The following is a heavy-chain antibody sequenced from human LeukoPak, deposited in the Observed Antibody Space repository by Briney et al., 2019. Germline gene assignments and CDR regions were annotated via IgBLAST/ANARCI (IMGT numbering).Heavy chain of an antibody. CDR2: ISYEGSNE. D-gene: IGHD3-22*01. V-gene: IGHV3-30*18. J-gene: IGHJ4*02. CDR3: AKDGIRYYYDSSGYYGDY. CDR1: GFSFSSYG. Sequence: GGSLRLSCAASGFSFSSYGMHWVRQAPGKGLEWVAVISYEGSNEYYADSGKGRFTISRDNSKNTLYLQMTSLRAEDTAVYYCAKDGIRYYYDSSGYYGDYWGQGTLVAVSS.